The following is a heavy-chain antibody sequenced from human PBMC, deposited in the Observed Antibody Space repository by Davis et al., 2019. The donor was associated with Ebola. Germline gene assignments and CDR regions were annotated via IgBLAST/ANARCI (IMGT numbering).Heavy chain of an antibody. Sequence: GESLKISCAASGFTFSSYGMHWVRQAPGKGLEWVAVISYDGSNKYYADSVKGRFTISRDDSKNTAYLQMNSLKTEDTAVYYCTLSTPTMDVWGQGTTVTVSS. J-gene: IGHJ6*02. CDR3: TLSTPTMDV. CDR2: ISYDGSNK. V-gene: IGHV3-30*03. D-gene: IGHD2-15*01. CDR1: GFTFSSYG.